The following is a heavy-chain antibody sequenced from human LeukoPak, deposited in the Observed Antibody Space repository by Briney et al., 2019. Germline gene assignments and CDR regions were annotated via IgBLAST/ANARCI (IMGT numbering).Heavy chain of an antibody. V-gene: IGHV3-21*01. CDR3: AREHPSTVPGRKNYGMDV. CDR2: ISSSSSYI. CDR1: GFTISSYS. D-gene: IGHD6-19*01. J-gene: IGHJ6*02. Sequence: GGSLRLSCAASGFTISSYSMNWVRQAPGKGLEWVSSISSSSSYIYYADSVKGRFTISRDNAKNSLYLQMNSLRAEDTAVYYCAREHPSTVPGRKNYGMDVWGQGTTVTVSS.